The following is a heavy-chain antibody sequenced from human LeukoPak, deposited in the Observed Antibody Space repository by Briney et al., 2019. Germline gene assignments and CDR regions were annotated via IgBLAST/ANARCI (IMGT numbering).Heavy chain of an antibody. CDR1: GFTFSSYA. V-gene: IGHV3-23*01. J-gene: IGHJ4*02. CDR3: AKLTVGATELDY. Sequence: GGSLRLSCAASGFTFSSYAMSWVRQAPGKGMERVSAISGSGGSTYYADSVKGRFTISRDNSKNTLHLQMNSLRAEDTAVYYCAKLTVGATELDYWGQGTLVTVSS. D-gene: IGHD1-26*01. CDR2: ISGSGGST.